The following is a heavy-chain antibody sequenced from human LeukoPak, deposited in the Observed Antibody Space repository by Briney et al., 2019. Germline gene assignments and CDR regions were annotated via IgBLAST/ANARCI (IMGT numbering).Heavy chain of an antibody. D-gene: IGHD6-13*01. J-gene: IGHJ4*02. CDR3: AKVPGIAAAGYIDY. Sequence: QAGGSLRLSCAASGFTFSSYAMSRVPQAPGKGLECVSAISCSGGSTYNADAVKGRSTTSRDSSTNTPYLKRNSLRAEDPAVYYCAKVPGIAAAGYIDYWGQGTLVTVSS. CDR2: ISCSGGST. CDR1: GFTFSSYA. V-gene: IGHV3-23*01.